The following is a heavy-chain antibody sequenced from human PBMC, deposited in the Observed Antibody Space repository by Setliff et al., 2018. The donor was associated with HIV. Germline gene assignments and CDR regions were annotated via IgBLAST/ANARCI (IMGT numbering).Heavy chain of an antibody. CDR2: IYYSGST. Sequence: KTSETLSLTCTVSGGSISSSSYYWGWIRQPPGKGLEWIGSIYYSGSTYYNPSLKSRVTISVDTSKNQFSLKLSSVTAADTAVYYCASEKKAWSVSDSFYEYWGQGVPVTVLL. CDR1: GGSISSSSYY. J-gene: IGHJ4*02. V-gene: IGHV4-39*01. D-gene: IGHD3-3*01. CDR3: ASEKKAWSVSDSFYEY.